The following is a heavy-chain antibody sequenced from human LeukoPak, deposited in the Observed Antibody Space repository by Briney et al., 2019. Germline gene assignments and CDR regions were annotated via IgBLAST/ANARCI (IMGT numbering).Heavy chain of an antibody. J-gene: IGHJ6*03. CDR3: ARDELLNMDV. CDR1: GFTFSSYE. CDR2: ISSSGSTI. D-gene: IGHD1-26*01. V-gene: IGHV3-48*03. Sequence: HAGGSLRLSCAASGFTFSSYEMNWVRQAPGKGLEWVSYISSSGSTIYYADSVKGRFTISRDNAKNSLYLQMNSLRAEDTAVYYCARDELLNMDVWGKGTTVTISS.